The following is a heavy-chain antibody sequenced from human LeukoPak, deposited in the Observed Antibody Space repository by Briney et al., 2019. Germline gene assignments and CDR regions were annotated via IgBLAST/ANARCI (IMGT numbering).Heavy chain of an antibody. V-gene: IGHV3-48*03. CDR2: ISSSGSTI. Sequence: PGGSLRLSCAAPGFTFSTYEMNWVRQAPGKGLEWVSYISSSGSTIYYADSVKGRFTISRDNAKDSLYLQMNSLRAEDTAVYYCARGPLHVVVPAATWFDPWGQEILVTVSS. CDR1: GFTFSTYE. J-gene: IGHJ5*02. D-gene: IGHD2-2*01. CDR3: ARGPLHVVVPAATWFDP.